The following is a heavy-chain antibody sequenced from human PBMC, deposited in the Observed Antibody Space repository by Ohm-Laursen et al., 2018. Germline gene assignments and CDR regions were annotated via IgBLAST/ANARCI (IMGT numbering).Heavy chain of an antibody. V-gene: IGHV1-46*01. CDR3: ARTALGVVVVAATPWFDP. CDR1: GYTFTSYY. D-gene: IGHD2-15*01. CDR2: ISPSGGST. J-gene: IGHJ5*02. Sequence: ASVKVSCKASGYTFTSYYMHWVRQAPGQGLEWMGIISPSGGSTTYAQQFQGRITMTSDTSTSTVYIELSSLRSEDTAVYYCARTALGVVVVAATPWFDPWGQGTLVTVSS.